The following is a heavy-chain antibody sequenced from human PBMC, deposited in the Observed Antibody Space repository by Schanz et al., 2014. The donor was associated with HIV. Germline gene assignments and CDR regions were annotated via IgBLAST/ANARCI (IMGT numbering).Heavy chain of an antibody. Sequence: EVQLLESGGGLAQPGGSLRLSCAASGFTFSSYAMIWVRQAPGKGLEWVSTISGSGGHTYYADSVKGRFTISRDNSKNTLYLQMNSLRAEDTAVYYCAKGGFYGDYVSYYYGLDVWGQGTTVTVSS. CDR2: ISGSGGHT. J-gene: IGHJ6*02. CDR3: AKGGFYGDYVSYYYGLDV. CDR1: GFTFSSYA. D-gene: IGHD4-17*01. V-gene: IGHV3-23*01.